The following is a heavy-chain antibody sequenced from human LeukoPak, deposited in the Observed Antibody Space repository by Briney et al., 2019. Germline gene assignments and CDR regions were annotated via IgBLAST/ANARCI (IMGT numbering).Heavy chain of an antibody. CDR1: GGSISSGSYY. D-gene: IGHD6-13*01. J-gene: IGHJ3*02. CDR2: IYYSGST. Sequence: KPSETLSLTCTVSGGSISSGSYYWGWIRQPPGKGLEWIGSIYYSGSTYYNPSLKSRVTISVDTSRNQFSLKLSSVTAADTAVYYCARHPYSSSWYGSYQIWGQGTMVTVSS. V-gene: IGHV4-39*01. CDR3: ARHPYSSSWYGSYQI.